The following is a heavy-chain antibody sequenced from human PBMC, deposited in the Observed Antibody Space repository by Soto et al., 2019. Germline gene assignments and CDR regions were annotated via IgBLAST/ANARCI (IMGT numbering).Heavy chain of an antibody. CDR3: PRDDVLCEGGRCCGVPLGG. CDR1: GGSFTNYY. Sequence: LSLTCTVSGGSFTNYYWSCVRQAPGKGLEWVSLIQSGGPTYYADSVKGRFTISRDTSENTLHLQMDSLRPEASAVYYGPRDDVLCEGGRCCGVPLGGWGKGTTVTVGS. D-gene: IGHD2-15*01. V-gene: IGHV3-66*01. CDR2: IQSGGPT. J-gene: IGHJ6*01.